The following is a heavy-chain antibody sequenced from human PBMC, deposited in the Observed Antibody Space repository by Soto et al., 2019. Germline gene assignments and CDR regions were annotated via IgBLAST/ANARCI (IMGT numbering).Heavy chain of an antibody. V-gene: IGHV5-51*01. CDR1: GYSFTSYW. CDR3: ARPGFHCSSTSCPNYYYGLGV. CDR2: IYPGDSDT. D-gene: IGHD2-2*01. Sequence: GQYLKITCKGSGYSFTSYWIGWVRQMPGKGLEWMEIIYPGDSDTRYSPSFQGQVTISADKSISTAYLQWSSLKASDTAMYYCARPGFHCSSTSCPNYYYGLGVWGQGTTVAVSS. J-gene: IGHJ6*01.